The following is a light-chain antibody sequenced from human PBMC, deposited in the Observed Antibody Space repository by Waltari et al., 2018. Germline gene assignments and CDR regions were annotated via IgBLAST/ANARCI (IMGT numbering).Light chain of an antibody. V-gene: IGLV3-21*04. CDR1: NIGSKS. CDR3: QVWDSSSDHVV. Sequence: SYVLTQPPSVSVAPGKTARISCGGNNIGSKSVHAYQPKPGQAPVLVIYYDSDRPSGIPERFSGSNSGNTATLTISRVEAGDEADYYCQVWDSSSDHVVFGGGTKLTVL. J-gene: IGLJ2*01. CDR2: YDS.